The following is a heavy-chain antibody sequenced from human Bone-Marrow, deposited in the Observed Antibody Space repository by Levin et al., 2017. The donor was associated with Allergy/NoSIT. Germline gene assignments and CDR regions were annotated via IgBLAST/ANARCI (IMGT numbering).Heavy chain of an antibody. Sequence: GESLKISCKASGYTFTAYFIHWVRQAPGQGLEWMGVINPNGGGTDFAQSFQGRVTMTTDTSTTTVYMELSSLRSEDTAMYYCARTRNIYCGGDCYPGDYWGQGTLLTVSS. D-gene: IGHD2-21*02. V-gene: IGHV1-46*01. CDR2: INPNGGGT. CDR3: ARTRNIYCGGDCYPGDY. CDR1: GYTFTAYF. J-gene: IGHJ4*02.